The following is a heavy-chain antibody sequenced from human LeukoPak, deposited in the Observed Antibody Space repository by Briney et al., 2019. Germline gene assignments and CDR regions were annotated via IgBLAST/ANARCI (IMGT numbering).Heavy chain of an antibody. V-gene: IGHV1-18*04. CDR3: ARESYYYGSGSYDDFDY. D-gene: IGHD3-10*01. Sequence: ASVKVSCKASGYTFISYGISWVRQAPGQGLEWMGWISAYNGNTNYAQKLQGRVTMTTDTSTSTAYMELRSLRSDDTAVYYCARESYYYGSGSYDDFDYWGQGTLVTVSS. J-gene: IGHJ4*02. CDR2: ISAYNGNT. CDR1: GYTFISYG.